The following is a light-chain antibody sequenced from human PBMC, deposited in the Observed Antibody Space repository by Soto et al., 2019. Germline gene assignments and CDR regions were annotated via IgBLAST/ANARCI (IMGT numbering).Light chain of an antibody. Sequence: DIQMTQSPSSVSASVGDRVTITCQASQGISRSLAWYQQKPGKAPKLLIYAASNLQSGVPSRFSGSGFGTDFTLTISSLQPEDFAVYYCQQADTFPITFGQGTRLEIK. CDR3: QQADTFPIT. CDR1: QGISRS. V-gene: IGKV1D-12*01. J-gene: IGKJ5*01. CDR2: AAS.